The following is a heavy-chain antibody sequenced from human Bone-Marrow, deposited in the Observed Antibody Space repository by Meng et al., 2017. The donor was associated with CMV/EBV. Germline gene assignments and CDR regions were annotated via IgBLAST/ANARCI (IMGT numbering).Heavy chain of an antibody. Sequence: ASVKVSCKASGYTFTSYYMHWVRQAPGQGLEWMGIINPSGGSTSYAQKFQGRVTMTRDTSTSTVYMELSRLRSDDTAVYYCARDRIAAAAEYYYYGMDVWGQGTTVTVSS. CDR2: INPSGGST. D-gene: IGHD6-13*01. CDR3: ARDRIAAAAEYYYYGMDV. V-gene: IGHV1-46*01. J-gene: IGHJ6*02. CDR1: GYTFTSYY.